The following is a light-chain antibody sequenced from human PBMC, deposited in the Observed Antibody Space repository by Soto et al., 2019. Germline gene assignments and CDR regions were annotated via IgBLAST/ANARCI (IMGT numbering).Light chain of an antibody. Sequence: EIVLTQSPATLSLSPGERATLSCRASQSVGSYLAWYQQKPGQAPRLLICEASNRATGIPARFSGSGSGTDFTLTISSLETEDFAVYFCQQRSNWPRGTFGQGTKVEIK. J-gene: IGKJ2*02. V-gene: IGKV3-11*01. CDR3: QQRSNWPRGT. CDR1: QSVGSY. CDR2: EAS.